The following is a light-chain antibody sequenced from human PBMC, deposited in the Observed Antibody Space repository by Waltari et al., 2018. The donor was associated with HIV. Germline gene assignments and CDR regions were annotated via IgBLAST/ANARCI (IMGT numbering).Light chain of an antibody. CDR3: ETWDSNTRV. Sequence: QPVVTQSSSASASLGSSAELTCTLSSGHSSYIIAWHQQQPGKAPRYLMKVEGSGRYNKGSRIPDRFSGSSSGADRYLTISNVQSDDEADYYCETWDSNTRVFGGGTKLTVL. CDR2: VEGSGRY. V-gene: IGLV4-60*03. CDR1: SGHSSYI. J-gene: IGLJ3*02.